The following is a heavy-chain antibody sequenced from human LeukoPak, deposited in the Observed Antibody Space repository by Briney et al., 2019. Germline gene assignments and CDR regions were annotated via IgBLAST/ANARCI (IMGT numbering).Heavy chain of an antibody. CDR3: ARDRYYDILTGYPPRYMDV. D-gene: IGHD3-9*01. CDR2: IYHSGST. J-gene: IGHJ6*03. Sequence: SETLSLTCTVSGGSISSSNWWSWVRQPPGKGLEWIGEIYHSGSTNYNPSLKSRVTISVDKSKNQFSLKLSSVTAADTAVYYCARDRYYDILTGYPPRYMDVWGKGTTVTISS. V-gene: IGHV4-4*02. CDR1: GGSISSSNW.